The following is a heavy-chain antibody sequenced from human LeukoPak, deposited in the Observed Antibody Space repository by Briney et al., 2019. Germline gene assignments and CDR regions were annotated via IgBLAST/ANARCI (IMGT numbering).Heavy chain of an antibody. CDR2: INPNSGGT. V-gene: IGHV1-2*02. J-gene: IGHJ4*02. D-gene: IGHD4-17*01. CDR3: ARVGDYGDYYFDY. CDR1: GYTFTGYY. Sequence: GASVKVSCKASGYTFTGYYMHWVRQAPGQGLEWMGWINPNSGGTNYAQKFQGRVTMTRDTSISTAYMELSRLRSDDTAVYYCARVGDYGDYYFDYWGQGTLVTVSS.